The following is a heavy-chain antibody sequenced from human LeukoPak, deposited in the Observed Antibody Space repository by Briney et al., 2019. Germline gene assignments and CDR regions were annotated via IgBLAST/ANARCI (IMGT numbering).Heavy chain of an antibody. J-gene: IGHJ4*02. CDR2: ISGSGGST. Sequence: GGSLRLSCAASGFIFSSYAMSWVRQAPGKGLEWVSAISGSGGSTDYADSVKGRFTISRDNSRNTMYLQMNSLRAEDTAVYYCAKNALVFASAEFDFWGQGTLVTVSS. CDR1: GFIFSSYA. CDR3: AKNALVFASAEFDF. D-gene: IGHD3-3*01. V-gene: IGHV3-23*01.